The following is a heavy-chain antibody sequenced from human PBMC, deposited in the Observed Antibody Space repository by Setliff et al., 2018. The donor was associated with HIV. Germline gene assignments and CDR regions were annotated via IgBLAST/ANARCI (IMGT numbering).Heavy chain of an antibody. V-gene: IGHV3-30*18. CDR2: ISNDGSRK. Sequence: SLRLSCAGSGLTFSNYAMNWVRQAPGKGLEWLAVISNDGSRKYYADSVKGRFSISREKSKSTLYLQMNSLRAEDTAVYYCAKKTAAYTSGSWLHYWGQGTLVTVSS. CDR3: AKKTAAYTSGSWLHY. D-gene: IGHD3-10*01. CDR1: GLTFSNYA. J-gene: IGHJ4*02.